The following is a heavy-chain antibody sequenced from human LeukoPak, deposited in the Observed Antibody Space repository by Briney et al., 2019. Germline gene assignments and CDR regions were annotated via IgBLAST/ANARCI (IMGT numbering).Heavy chain of an antibody. CDR1: GFTFDDYA. CDR2: ISWNSGSI. CDR3: AKDIRASALDAFDI. V-gene: IGHV3-9*01. Sequence: GGSLRLSCAAFGFTFDDYAMHWVRQAPGKGLEWVSGISWNSGSIGYADSVKGRFTISRDNAKNSLYLQMNSLRAEDTALYYCAKDIRASALDAFDIWGQGTMVTVSS. J-gene: IGHJ3*02. D-gene: IGHD3-10*01.